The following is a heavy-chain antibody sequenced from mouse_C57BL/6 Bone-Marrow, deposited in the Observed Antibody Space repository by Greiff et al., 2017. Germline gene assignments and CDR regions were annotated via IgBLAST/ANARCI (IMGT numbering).Heavy chain of an antibody. CDR1: GFTFSSYG. CDR2: ISSGGSYT. J-gene: IGHJ4*01. Sequence: RVESGGDLVKPGGSLKLSCAASGFTFSSYGMSWVRQTPDKRLEWVATISSGGSYTYYPDSVKGRFTISRDNAKNTLYLQMSSLKSEDTAMYYCARQLHYAMDYWGQGTSVTVSS. CDR3: ARQLHYAMDY. V-gene: IGHV5-6*01.